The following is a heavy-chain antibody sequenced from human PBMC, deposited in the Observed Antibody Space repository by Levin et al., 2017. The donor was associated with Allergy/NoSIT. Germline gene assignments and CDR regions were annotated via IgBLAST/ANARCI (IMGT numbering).Heavy chain of an antibody. D-gene: IGHD4-11*01. Sequence: GESLKISCAASGFTVSSNYMSWVRQAPGKGLEWVSVIYSGGSTYYADSVKGRFTISRDNSKNTLYLQMNSLRAEDTAVYYCAKSTVSYYYYYGMDVWGQGTTVTVSS. V-gene: IGHV3-53*01. CDR2: IYSGGST. J-gene: IGHJ6*02. CDR3: AKSTVSYYYYYGMDV. CDR1: GFTVSSNY.